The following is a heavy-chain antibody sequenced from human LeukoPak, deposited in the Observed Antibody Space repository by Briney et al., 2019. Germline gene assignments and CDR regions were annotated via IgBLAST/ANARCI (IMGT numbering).Heavy chain of an antibody. CDR1: GYTFISYD. CDR3: ARRSDYYDYWSAYYYMDV. J-gene: IGHJ6*03. Sequence: ASVKVSCKASGYTFISYDINWVRQATGQGLEWMGWMNPNSGNAGYAQKFQGRVTMTRNTSISTAYMELSSLRSEDTAVYFCARRSDYYDYWSAYYYMDVWGKGTTVTVSS. D-gene: IGHD3-3*01. CDR2: MNPNSGNA. V-gene: IGHV1-8*01.